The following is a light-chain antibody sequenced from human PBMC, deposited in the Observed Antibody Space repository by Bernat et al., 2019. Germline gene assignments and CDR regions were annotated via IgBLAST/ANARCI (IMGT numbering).Light chain of an antibody. Sequence: QSALTQPASVSGSPGQSITISCTGTSSDVGGYNHVSWYQQHPGKAPKVMTYDVSKRPSGVPDRFSGSKSGNTASLTISGLQAEDEADYYCCSYAGSYTWVFGGGTKLTVL. CDR3: CSYAGSYTWV. CDR1: SSDVGGYNH. CDR2: DVS. J-gene: IGLJ3*02. V-gene: IGLV2-11*01.